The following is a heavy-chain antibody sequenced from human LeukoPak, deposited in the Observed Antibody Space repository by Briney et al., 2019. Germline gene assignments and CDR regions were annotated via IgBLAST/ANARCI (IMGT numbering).Heavy chain of an antibody. V-gene: IGHV1-46*01. CDR1: GYTCTSYY. CDR2: INPSGGST. J-gene: IGHJ4*02. Sequence: ASVKVSCXASGYTCTSYYMHWVRQAPGQGLEWMGMINPSGGSTSYAQKFQGRVTMTRDTSTSTVYMELSSLRSEDTAVYYCARDYCSSTSCPTVYDYWGQGTLVTVSS. CDR3: ARDYCSSTSCPTVYDY. D-gene: IGHD2-2*01.